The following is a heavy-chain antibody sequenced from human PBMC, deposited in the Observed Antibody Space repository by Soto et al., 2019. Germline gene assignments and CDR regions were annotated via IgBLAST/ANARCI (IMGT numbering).Heavy chain of an antibody. D-gene: IGHD2-2*01. CDR3: ARDGSVVPLNWFDP. Sequence: GSLRLSCAAFGFTFSSYSMNWVRQAPGKGLEWVSYISSSSSTIYYADSVKGRFTISRDNAKNSLYLQMNSLRAEDTAVYYCARDGSVVPLNWFDPWGQGTLVTVSS. V-gene: IGHV3-48*01. CDR2: ISSSSSTI. J-gene: IGHJ5*02. CDR1: GFTFSSYS.